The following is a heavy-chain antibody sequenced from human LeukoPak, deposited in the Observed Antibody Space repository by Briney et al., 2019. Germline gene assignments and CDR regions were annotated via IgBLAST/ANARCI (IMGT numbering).Heavy chain of an antibody. Sequence: GGSLRLSCAASGFTFSSYEMNWVRQAPGKGLEWVSYISSSGSTIYYADSVKGRFTVSRDNAKTSLYLQMNSLRAEDTAVYYCARGGYGDYPDVGGVDYWGQGTLVTVSS. CDR3: ARGGYGDYPDVGGVDY. D-gene: IGHD4-17*01. CDR1: GFTFSSYE. CDR2: ISSSGSTI. V-gene: IGHV3-48*03. J-gene: IGHJ4*02.